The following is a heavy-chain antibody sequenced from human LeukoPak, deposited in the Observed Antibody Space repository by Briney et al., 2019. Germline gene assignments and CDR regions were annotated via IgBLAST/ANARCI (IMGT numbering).Heavy chain of an antibody. D-gene: IGHD6-6*01. CDR2: ISYDGSNK. CDR3: AKNLIPGIAARPDPDYFDY. CDR1: GFTFSSYG. V-gene: IGHV3-30*18. J-gene: IGHJ4*02. Sequence: GGSLRLSCAASGFTFSSYGMHWVRQAPGKGLEWVAVISYDGSNKYYADSVKGRFTISRDNSKNTLYLQMNSLRAEDTAVYYCAKNLIPGIAARPDPDYFDYWGQGTLVTVSS.